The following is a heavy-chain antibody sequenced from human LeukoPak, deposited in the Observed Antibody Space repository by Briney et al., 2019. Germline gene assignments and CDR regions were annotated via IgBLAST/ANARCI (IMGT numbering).Heavy chain of an antibody. Sequence: GASVKVSCKASGYTFTSYYMHWVRQAPGQGLEWMGIINPSGGSTSYAQKFQGRVTMTRDMSTSTVYMELRSLRSDDTAVYYCASARMVRGVNHAFDIWDQGTMVTVSS. CDR3: ASARMVRGVNHAFDI. CDR2: INPSGGST. D-gene: IGHD3-10*01. V-gene: IGHV1-46*01. J-gene: IGHJ3*02. CDR1: GYTFTSYY.